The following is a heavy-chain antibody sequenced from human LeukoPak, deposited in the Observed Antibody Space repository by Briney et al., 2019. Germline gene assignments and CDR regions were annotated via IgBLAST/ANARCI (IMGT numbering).Heavy chain of an antibody. V-gene: IGHV3-23*01. CDR2: MCGTSDST. D-gene: IGHD2-15*01. Sequence: PGGSLRLSCTASGFTLSSYAMSWVRQAPGKGLEWVSVMCGTSDSTYYADSVKGRFTTSRDNSKNTLYLQMNSLRAEDTAVYYCAKNGAGTCYSRVDYWGQGTLVTVSS. J-gene: IGHJ4*02. CDR1: GFTLSSYA. CDR3: AKNGAGTCYSRVDY.